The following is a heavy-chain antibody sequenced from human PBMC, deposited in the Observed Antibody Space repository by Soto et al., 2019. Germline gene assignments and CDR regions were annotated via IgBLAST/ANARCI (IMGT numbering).Heavy chain of an antibody. CDR2: ISPSGGAT. Sequence: GSLRLSCVVSGFTFSKYTMSWVRQAPGKGLEWVSGISPSGGATYYADSAKGRFTISRDKSKNTVYLQMNSLRAEDTALYYCAKDYRPGIGDAFDIWGQGTMVTVSS. J-gene: IGHJ3*02. CDR1: GFTFSKYT. D-gene: IGHD1-1*01. CDR3: AKDYRPGIGDAFDI. V-gene: IGHV3-23*01.